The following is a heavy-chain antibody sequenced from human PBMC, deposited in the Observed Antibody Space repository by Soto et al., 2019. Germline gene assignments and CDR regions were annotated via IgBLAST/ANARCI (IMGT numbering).Heavy chain of an antibody. CDR3: TTDPLHYYGGGMDV. J-gene: IGHJ6*02. D-gene: IGHD3-10*01. Sequence: EVQLVESGGGLVKPGGSLRLSCAASGFTFSNAWMKWVRQAPGKGLEWVGRIKSKTDGGTTDYAAPVKGRLTISRDDSKNTLYLQMNSLKTEGTAVYYCTTDPLHYYGGGMDVWGQGTTVTVSS. V-gene: IGHV3-15*07. CDR1: GFTFSNAW. CDR2: IKSKTDGGTT.